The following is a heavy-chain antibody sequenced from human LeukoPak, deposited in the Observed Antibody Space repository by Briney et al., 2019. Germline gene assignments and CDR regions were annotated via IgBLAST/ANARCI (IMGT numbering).Heavy chain of an antibody. J-gene: IGHJ4*02. V-gene: IGHV4-39*02. CDR2: IYYSGRT. CDR3: ARRATNWGSFDY. D-gene: IGHD7-27*01. CDR1: GGSISSSNYY. Sequence: SETLSLTCTVSGGSISSSNYYWGWLRQPPGKGLEWIGSIYYSGRTYYGPSLKSRATISVDTSKNHFSLKLSSVTAADTAVYYCARRATNWGSFDYWGQGNPVTVSS.